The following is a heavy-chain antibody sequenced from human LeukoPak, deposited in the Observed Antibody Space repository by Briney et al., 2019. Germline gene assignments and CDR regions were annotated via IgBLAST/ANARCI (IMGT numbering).Heavy chain of an antibody. D-gene: IGHD1-26*01. V-gene: IGHV1-46*01. CDR1: VYTFTGHN. CDR2: INPSDGDT. Sequence: GASVTVSFKASVYTFTGHNMHWVGQAPGQGREGMGIINPSDGDTSYARKFQGRVTMTRDTATSTVYMELSSLRSEDTAVYYCARDSATWAWDYWGQGTLVTVSS. CDR3: ARDSATWAWDY. J-gene: IGHJ4*02.